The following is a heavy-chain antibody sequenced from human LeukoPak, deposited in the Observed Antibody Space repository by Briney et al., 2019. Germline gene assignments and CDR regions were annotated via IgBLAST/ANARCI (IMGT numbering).Heavy chain of an antibody. Sequence: EASVKVSCKASGYTFTSYGISWVRQAPGQGLEWMGWISAYNGNTNYAQKLQGRVTMTTDTSTSTAYMELRSLRSDDTAVYYCARAPIYYFGSRSVDFVVFDYWGQGTLVTVSS. V-gene: IGHV1-18*01. J-gene: IGHJ4*02. CDR2: ISAYNGNT. CDR1: GYTFTSYG. D-gene: IGHD3-10*01. CDR3: ARAPIYYFGSRSVDFVVFDY.